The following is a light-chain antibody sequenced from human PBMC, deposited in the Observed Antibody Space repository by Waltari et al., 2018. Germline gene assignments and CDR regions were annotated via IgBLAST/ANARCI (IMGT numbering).Light chain of an antibody. CDR2: GVS. CDR1: QSVTNNY. V-gene: IGKV3-20*01. Sequence: NVLTQSPGPLSCSPGERAPLSCRASQSVTNNYLAWYQQQPGQAPRLLIYGVSSRATGIPDRFSGSGSGTDFTLTIGRLEPEDSAVYFCHLYGSARTFGGGTRVEIK. CDR3: HLYGSART. J-gene: IGKJ4*01.